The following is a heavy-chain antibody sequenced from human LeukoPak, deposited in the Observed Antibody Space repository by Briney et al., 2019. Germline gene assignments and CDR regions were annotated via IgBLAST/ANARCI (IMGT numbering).Heavy chain of an antibody. CDR2: ISSTSSAI. V-gene: IGHV3-48*04. J-gene: IGHJ4*02. Sequence: PGGSLRLSCAASGFTFSSYSMNWVRQAPRKGLEWLSYISSTSSAIYYADSLKGRFTISRDNAKNSLYLQMDSLRAEDTAVYYCARVIGSYGDSAYWGQGTLVTVSS. D-gene: IGHD3-16*01. CDR1: GFTFSSYS. CDR3: ARVIGSYGDSAY.